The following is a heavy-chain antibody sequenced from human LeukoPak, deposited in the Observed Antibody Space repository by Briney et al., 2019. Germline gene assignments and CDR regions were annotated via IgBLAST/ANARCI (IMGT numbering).Heavy chain of an antibody. CDR3: ARVGSSGWYGSPVDP. V-gene: IGHV4-59*01. CDR1: GGSISSYY. Sequence: SETLSLTCTVSGGSISSYYWSWIRQPPGKGLEWIGYIYYSGSTNYNPSLKSRVTISVDTSKNQFSLQLSSVTAADTAVYYCARVGSSGWYGSPVDPWGQGTLVTVSS. J-gene: IGHJ5*02. D-gene: IGHD6-19*01. CDR2: IYYSGST.